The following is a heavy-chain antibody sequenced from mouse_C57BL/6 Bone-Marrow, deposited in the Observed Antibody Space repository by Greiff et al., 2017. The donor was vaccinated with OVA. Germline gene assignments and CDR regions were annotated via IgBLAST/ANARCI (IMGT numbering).Heavy chain of an antibody. Sequence: EVMLVESGEGLVKPGGSLKLSCAASGFTFSSYAMSWVRQTPEKRLEWVAYISSGGDYIYYADTVKGRYTISRDNDRNTLYLQMSSLKSEDTAMYYCTRILDDMDYWGQGTAVTVSS. CDR1: GFTFSSYA. D-gene: IGHD1-1*01. CDR2: ISSGGDYI. V-gene: IGHV5-9-1*02. J-gene: IGHJ4*01. CDR3: TRILDDMDY.